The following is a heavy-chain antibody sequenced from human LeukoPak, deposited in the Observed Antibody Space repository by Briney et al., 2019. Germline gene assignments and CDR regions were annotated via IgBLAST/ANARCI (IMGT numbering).Heavy chain of an antibody. D-gene: IGHD3-3*01. Sequence: SETLSLTCTVSGGSISSSSYYWGWIRQPPGKGLEWNGSIYCSGSTYYNPSLKSRVTISVDTSKNQFSLKLSSVTAADTAVYYCARHGNDFWSGYYSGNFDYWGQGTLDSVCS. CDR2: IYCSGST. J-gene: IGHJ4*02. CDR1: GGSISSSSYY. V-gene: IGHV4-39*01. CDR3: ARHGNDFWSGYYSGNFDY.